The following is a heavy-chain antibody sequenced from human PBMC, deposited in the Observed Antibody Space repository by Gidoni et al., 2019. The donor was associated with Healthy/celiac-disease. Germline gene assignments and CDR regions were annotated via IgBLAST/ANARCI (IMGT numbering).Heavy chain of an antibody. CDR1: GFTFRSYA. D-gene: IGHD3-22*01. Sequence: EVQLLESGGGLVQPGGSLILSCAASGFTFRSYAMSWVRQAPGKGLEWVSAISGSGGSTYYADSVKGRFTISRDNSKNTLYLQMNSLRAEDTAVYYCAKHPNEAVVVSYWYFDLWGRGTLVTVSS. CDR3: AKHPNEAVVVSYWYFDL. CDR2: ISGSGGST. V-gene: IGHV3-23*01. J-gene: IGHJ2*01.